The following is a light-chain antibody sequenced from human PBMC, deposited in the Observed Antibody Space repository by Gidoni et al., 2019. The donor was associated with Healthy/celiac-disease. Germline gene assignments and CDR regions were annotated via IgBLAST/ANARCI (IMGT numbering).Light chain of an antibody. V-gene: IGLV2-14*01. CDR2: DVS. Sequence: QSVLTQPASVSGSPGQSITISCTGTGSDVGGYNYVSWYQQHPGKAPKLTIYDVSDRPSGVSNRFSGSKSGNTASLTISGLQAEDEADYYCSSYTSSGTVVFGGGTKLTVL. J-gene: IGLJ2*01. CDR3: SSYTSSGTVV. CDR1: GSDVGGYNY.